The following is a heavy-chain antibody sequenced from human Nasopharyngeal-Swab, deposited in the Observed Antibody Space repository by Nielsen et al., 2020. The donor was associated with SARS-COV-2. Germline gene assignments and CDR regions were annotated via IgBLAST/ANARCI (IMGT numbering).Heavy chain of an antibody. J-gene: IGHJ4*02. D-gene: IGHD1-26*01. V-gene: IGHV3-33*01. CDR1: GFTVSSYG. CDR3: AREGAVGATTGLDY. CDR2: IWFDGSNK. Sequence: GESLKISCAASGFTVSSYGMHWVRQAPGKGLEWVAVIWFDGSNKYYADSVKGRFTISRDNSKNTLYLQMNSLRAEDTAVYYCAREGAVGATTGLDYWGQGTLVTVSS.